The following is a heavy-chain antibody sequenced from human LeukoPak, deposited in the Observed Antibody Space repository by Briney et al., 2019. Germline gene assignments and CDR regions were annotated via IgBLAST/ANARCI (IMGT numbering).Heavy chain of an antibody. CDR2: ISSSSSTI. J-gene: IGHJ4*02. Sequence: GGSLRLSCAASGFTFSYYSMNWVRQAPGKGLEWISYISSSSSTIYYADSVKGRFTISRDNAKNSLYLQMNSLRAEDTAVYYCARGRYCSGGSCYFDYWGQGTLVTVSS. CDR1: GFTFSYYS. CDR3: ARGRYCSGGSCYFDY. D-gene: IGHD2-15*01. V-gene: IGHV3-48*01.